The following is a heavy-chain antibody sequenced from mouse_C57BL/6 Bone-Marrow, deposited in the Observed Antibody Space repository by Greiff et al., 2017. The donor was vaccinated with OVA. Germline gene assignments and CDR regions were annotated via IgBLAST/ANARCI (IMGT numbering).Heavy chain of an antibody. V-gene: IGHV1-64*01. CDR2: IHPNSGST. CDR1: GYTFTSYW. CDR3: AREEDYYYFDY. Sequence: QVHVKQPGAELVKPGASVKLSCKASGYTFTSYWMHWVKQRPGQGLEWIGMIHPNSGSTNYNEKFKSKATLTVDKSSSTAYMQLSSLTSEDSAVYYCAREEDYYYFDYWGQGTTLTVSS. D-gene: IGHD1-1*01. J-gene: IGHJ2*01.